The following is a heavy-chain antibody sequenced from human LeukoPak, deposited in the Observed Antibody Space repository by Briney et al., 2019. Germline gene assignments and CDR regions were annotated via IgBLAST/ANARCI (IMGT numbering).Heavy chain of an antibody. J-gene: IGHJ4*02. D-gene: IGHD3-10*01. CDR3: ARDPGYLGSGSYGVY. Sequence: AGSLRLSCAASGFTFSSYAMNWVRQAPGKGLEWVTFISYDGSNKYYGDSVKGRFTISRDNSRNTLYLQMISLSVEDTAVYFCARDPGYLGSGSYGVYGGEGTLVTLP. CDR2: ISYDGSNK. CDR1: GFTFSSYA. V-gene: IGHV3-30-3*01.